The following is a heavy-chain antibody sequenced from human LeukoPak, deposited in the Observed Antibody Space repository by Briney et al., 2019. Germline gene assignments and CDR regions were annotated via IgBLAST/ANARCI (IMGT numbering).Heavy chain of an antibody. CDR1: GFTVSSYG. Sequence: PGRSLRLSCAASGFTVSSYGMYWVRQVPGKGLDSVALISDDGSNKEYADSVKGRFTISRENSKNTLYLQMNSLRAEDTAVYYCAKGNTRVITFGGVMVDHGMDAWGQGTTVTVSS. CDR3: AKGNTRVITFGGVMVDHGMDA. V-gene: IGHV3-30*18. CDR2: ISDDGSNK. J-gene: IGHJ6*02. D-gene: IGHD3-16*02.